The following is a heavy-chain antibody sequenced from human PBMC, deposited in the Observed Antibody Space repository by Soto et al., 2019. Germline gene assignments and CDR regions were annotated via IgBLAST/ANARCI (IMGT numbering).Heavy chain of an antibody. CDR3: VYRQTVSTGYYGDF. CDR2: IYWDDDK. J-gene: IGHJ4*02. V-gene: IGHV2-5*02. Sequence: QITLKESGPTLVKTTQTLTLTCTCSGFSLSTVGVAVGWIRQPPGKGLEWLGLIYWDDDKRYSPSLKSRLTNTKDTSNDQLGLTMTNMDPVDNTTYYCVYRQTVSTGYYGDFWGQGTLVSVSS. CDR1: GFSLSTVGVA. D-gene: IGHD1-26*01.